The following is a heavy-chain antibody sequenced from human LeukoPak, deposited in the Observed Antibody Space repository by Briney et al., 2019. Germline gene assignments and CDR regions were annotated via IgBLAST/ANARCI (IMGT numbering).Heavy chain of an antibody. CDR3: ARGTYYYDSSGYYSEYFDY. D-gene: IGHD3-22*01. J-gene: IGHJ4*02. Sequence: SVKVSCKASGGTFSSYAISWVRQAPGQGLEWMGGIIPIFGTANYAQKFQARVTITADESTSTAYMELSSLRSEDTAVYYCARGTYYYDSSGYYSEYFDYWGQGTLVTVSS. CDR1: GGTFSSYA. V-gene: IGHV1-69*01. CDR2: IIPIFGTA.